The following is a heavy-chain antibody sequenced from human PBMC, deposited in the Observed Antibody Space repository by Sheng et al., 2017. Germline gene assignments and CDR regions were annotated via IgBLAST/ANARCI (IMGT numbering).Heavy chain of an antibody. CDR3: ARLELATENHY. Sequence: QVQLVQSAAEMRKPGASVTVSCKASGYSFTDYQCTGCDRPLDRGLSGWDRINPYTGDTRFAQKFQGRISMTRDTSISTVYMELRSLKSDDMAVYYCARLELATENHYWGQGT. V-gene: IGHV1-2*06. D-gene: IGHD3-10*01. J-gene: IGHJ4*02. CDR2: INPYTGDT. CDR1: GYSFTDY.